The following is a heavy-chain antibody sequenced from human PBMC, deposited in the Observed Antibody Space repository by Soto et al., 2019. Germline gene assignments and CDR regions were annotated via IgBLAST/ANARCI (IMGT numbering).Heavy chain of an antibody. CDR1: GGTFSSYA. V-gene: IGHV1-69*13. CDR2: IIPIFGTA. CDR3: ASTSAAYSSGWMDREGMDV. J-gene: IGHJ6*02. D-gene: IGHD6-19*01. Sequence: ASVKVSCKASGGTFSSYAISWVRQAPGQGLEWMGGIIPIFGTANYAQKFQGRVTITADESTSTAYMELRGLRSEDTAVYYCASTSAAYSSGWMDREGMDVWGQGSTVTVSS.